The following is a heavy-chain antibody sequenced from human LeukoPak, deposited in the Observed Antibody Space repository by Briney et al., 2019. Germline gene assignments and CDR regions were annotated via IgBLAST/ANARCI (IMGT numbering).Heavy chain of an antibody. J-gene: IGHJ4*02. D-gene: IGHD3-3*01. CDR1: GFTFSSYA. Sequence: PGGSLRLSCAASGFTFSSYAMTWVRQAPGKGLEWVSTISNSGGSTYHADSVKGRFTISRDNSKNTLYLQMNSLRVEDTAIYYCAKDLEDYDFWSGYSTPFDYWGQGTLVTVSS. CDR3: AKDLEDYDFWSGYSTPFDY. V-gene: IGHV3-23*01. CDR2: ISNSGGST.